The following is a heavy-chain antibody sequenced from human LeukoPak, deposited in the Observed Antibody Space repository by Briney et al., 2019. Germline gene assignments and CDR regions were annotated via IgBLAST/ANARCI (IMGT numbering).Heavy chain of an antibody. CDR3: ARESPMTSTSSFPDY. V-gene: IGHV4-59*01. D-gene: IGHD2-21*02. Sequence: ESSETLSLTCTVSGGSISSYYWSWIRQPPGKGLEWIGYIYYSGSTNYNPSLKSRVTISVDTSKNQFSLKLSSVTAADTAVYYCARESPMTSTSSFPDYWGQGTLVTVSS. J-gene: IGHJ4*02. CDR1: GGSISSYY. CDR2: IYYSGST.